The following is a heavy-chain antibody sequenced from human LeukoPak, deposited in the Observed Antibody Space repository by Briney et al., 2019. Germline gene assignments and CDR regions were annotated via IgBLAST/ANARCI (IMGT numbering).Heavy chain of an antibody. V-gene: IGHV4-38-2*01. CDR2: IYHSGST. D-gene: IGHD2-2*02. J-gene: IGHJ4*02. Sequence: SETLSLTCAVSGYSISSGYYWGWIRQPPGKGLEWIGSIYHSGSTYYNPSLKSRVTISVGTSKNQFSLKLSSVTAADTAVYYCARIYCSSTSCYSRDWGQGTLVTVSS. CDR3: ARIYCSSTSCYSRD. CDR1: GYSISSGYY.